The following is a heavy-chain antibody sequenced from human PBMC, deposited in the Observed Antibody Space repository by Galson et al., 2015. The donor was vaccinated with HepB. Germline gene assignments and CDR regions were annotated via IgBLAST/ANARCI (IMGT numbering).Heavy chain of an antibody. CDR3: ARARKPTTVTTPGPKALYYGMDV. CDR2: ISSSSSYI. Sequence: SLRLSCAASGFTFSSYSMNWVRQAPGKGLEWVSSISSSSSYIYYADSVKGRFTISRDNAKNSLYLQMNSLRAEDTAVYYCARARKPTTVTTPGPKALYYGMDVWGQGTTVTVSS. D-gene: IGHD4-17*01. CDR1: GFTFSSYS. V-gene: IGHV3-21*01. J-gene: IGHJ6*02.